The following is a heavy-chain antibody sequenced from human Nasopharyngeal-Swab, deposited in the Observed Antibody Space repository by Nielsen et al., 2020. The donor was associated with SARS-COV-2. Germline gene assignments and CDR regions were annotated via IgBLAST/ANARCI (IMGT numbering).Heavy chain of an antibody. Sequence: GESLEISCAASGFTFSSYRMNWVRQAPGKGLEWVSSISSSSSYIYYADSVKGRFTISRDNAKNSLYLQMNSLRAEDTAVYYCARSQGERRAGAFDIWGQGTMVTVSS. D-gene: IGHD1-1*01. CDR1: GFTFSSYR. CDR3: ARSQGERRAGAFDI. CDR2: ISSSSSYI. J-gene: IGHJ3*02. V-gene: IGHV3-21*01.